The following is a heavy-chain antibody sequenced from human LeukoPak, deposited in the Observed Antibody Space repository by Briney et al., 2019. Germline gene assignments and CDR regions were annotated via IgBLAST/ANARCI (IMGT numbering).Heavy chain of an antibody. J-gene: IGHJ4*02. CDR3: ATDTTSKGIAVPGHIDW. V-gene: IGHV3-43*02. CDR1: GFTFGDHA. D-gene: IGHD6-19*01. CDR2: IGADGGST. Sequence: GGSLRLSCVASGFTFGDHAMHWVRQAPGEGLEWVSLIGADGGSTYYADSVKGRFTISRDNGRNSLYLQMSSLRTEDSAFYFCATDTTSKGIAVPGHIDWWGQGTLVTVSS.